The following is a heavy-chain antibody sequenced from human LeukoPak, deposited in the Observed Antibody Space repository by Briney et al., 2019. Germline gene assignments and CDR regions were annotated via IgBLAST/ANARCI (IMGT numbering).Heavy chain of an antibody. CDR1: GFIFSNYA. Sequence: GGSLRLSCAASGFIFSNYAMHWVRQAPGKGLEWVAVISYDGSNKYYADSVRGRFTISRDSSKNTLHLQMNSLRPEDTAVYYCARDGTPDYSSGWVYMDVWGEGTTVTISS. D-gene: IGHD6-25*01. CDR3: ARDGTPDYSSGWVYMDV. V-gene: IGHV3-30-3*01. J-gene: IGHJ6*03. CDR2: ISYDGSNK.